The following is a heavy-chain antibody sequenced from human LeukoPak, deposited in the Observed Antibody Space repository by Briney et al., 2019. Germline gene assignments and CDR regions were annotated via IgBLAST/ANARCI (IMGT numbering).Heavy chain of an antibody. J-gene: IGHJ4*02. D-gene: IGHD3-22*01. CDR2: IYYSGST. Sequence: SETLSLTCTVSGGSITSGDYFWTWIRQPPGKGLEWIGYIYYSGSTYYNPSLKSRVTISVDTSKNQFSLKLSSVTAADTAVYYCAREYVGYYFDYWGQGTLVTVSS. CDR3: AREYVGYYFDY. V-gene: IGHV4-30-4*08. CDR1: GGSITSGDYF.